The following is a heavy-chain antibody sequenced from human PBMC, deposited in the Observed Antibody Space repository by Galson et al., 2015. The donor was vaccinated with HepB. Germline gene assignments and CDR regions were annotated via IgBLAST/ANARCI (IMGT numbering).Heavy chain of an antibody. Sequence: SLRLSCADSGFTFSDYAMSWVRQAPGRGLEWVSSFRGSGDSTYYAESVKGRFTISRDNSKNTLFLQMNSLRAEDTAVYYCAKHGSTITVASNAFDIWGQGTLVTVSS. CDR2: FRGSGDST. J-gene: IGHJ3*02. V-gene: IGHV3-23*01. CDR3: AKHGSTITVASNAFDI. CDR1: GFTFSDYA. D-gene: IGHD5-12*01.